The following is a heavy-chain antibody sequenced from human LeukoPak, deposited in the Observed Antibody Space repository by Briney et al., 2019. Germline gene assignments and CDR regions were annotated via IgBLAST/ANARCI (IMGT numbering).Heavy chain of an antibody. J-gene: IGHJ4*02. CDR1: GFTFSNYA. CDR3: VKDNYPVVVAATLDY. CDR2: ISSNGGIT. V-gene: IGHV3-64D*09. D-gene: IGHD2-15*01. Sequence: QPGGSLRLSCSASGFTFSNYAMHWVRQAPGEGLEYVSDISSNGGITYYADSVKGRFTVSRDNSKTMLYLQMNSLRAEDTAVYYCVKDNYPVVVAATLDYWGQGILVTVSS.